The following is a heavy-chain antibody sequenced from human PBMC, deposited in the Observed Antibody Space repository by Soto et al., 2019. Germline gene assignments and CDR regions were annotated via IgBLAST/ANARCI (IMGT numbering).Heavy chain of an antibody. CDR3: ARDLGYCSGGSCDGMDV. Sequence: TGGSLRLSCGASGFTFSSYGMHWVRQAPGKGLEWVAVIWYDGSNKYYADSVKGRFTISRDNSKNTLYLQMNSLRAEDTAVYYCARDLGYCSGGSCDGMDVWGRGTTVTVSS. J-gene: IGHJ6*02. CDR1: GFTFSSYG. V-gene: IGHV3-33*01. D-gene: IGHD2-15*01. CDR2: IWYDGSNK.